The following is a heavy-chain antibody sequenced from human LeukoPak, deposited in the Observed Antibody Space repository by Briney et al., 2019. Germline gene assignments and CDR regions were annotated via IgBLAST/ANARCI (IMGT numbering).Heavy chain of an antibody. D-gene: IGHD3-3*01. CDR3: ARASLSYDFWSGYYGYYSYMDV. CDR2: ISSSGSTI. J-gene: IGHJ6*03. V-gene: IGHV3-11*01. Sequence: GGSLRLSCAASGFTFSDYYMSWIRQAPGKGLEWVSYISSSGSTIYYADSVKGRFTISRDNAKNSLYLQMNSLRAEDTAVYYCARASLSYDFWSGYYGYYSYMDVWGRGTTVTVSS. CDR1: GFTFSDYY.